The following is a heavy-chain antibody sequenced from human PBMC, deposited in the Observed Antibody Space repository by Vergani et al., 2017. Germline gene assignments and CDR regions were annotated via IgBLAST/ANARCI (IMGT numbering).Heavy chain of an antibody. D-gene: IGHD3-10*01. V-gene: IGHV3-23*01. CDR2: ISGSGGST. J-gene: IGHJ5*02. CDR3: ARGNYYGSGTYVDP. Sequence: EVQLLESGGDLVQPGGSLRLSCAASGFTFNHYAMNWVRQAPGKGLEWVSGISGSGGSTYYAGSVKGRFTISRDSSKNTLYRQMNSLSAGDTAVYYCARGNYYGSGTYVDPWGQGTLVTVSS. CDR1: GFTFNHYA.